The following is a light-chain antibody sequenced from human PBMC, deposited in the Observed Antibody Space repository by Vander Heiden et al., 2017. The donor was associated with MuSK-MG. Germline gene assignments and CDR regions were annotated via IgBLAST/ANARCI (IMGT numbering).Light chain of an antibody. V-gene: IGLV1-44*01. CDR2: SNS. J-gene: IGLJ2*01. Sequence: QSVLTQPPSVSGTPGQTVTISCSGSSSNIGSNLVNWYQQTPGTAPKLLIYSNSGRRAGVPDRFSGSKSGTSASLAISGLQAEDEADYYCAAGDDSRNGLFGGGTKLTVL. CDR1: SSNIGSNL. CDR3: AAGDDSRNGL.